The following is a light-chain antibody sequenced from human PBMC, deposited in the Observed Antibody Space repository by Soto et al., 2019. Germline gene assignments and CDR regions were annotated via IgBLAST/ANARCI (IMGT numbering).Light chain of an antibody. CDR3: QQYNGYPRT. V-gene: IGKV1-5*03. CDR2: EAS. CDR1: QSISNW. J-gene: IGKJ1*01. Sequence: DIQTTQSPSTLSASVGDRVTITCRASQSISNWLAWYQQEPGKAPKLLIYEASTLEGGVPSRFSGSGSGTEFTLTISSLQPDDLATYYCQQYNGYPRTFGQGTKVEIK.